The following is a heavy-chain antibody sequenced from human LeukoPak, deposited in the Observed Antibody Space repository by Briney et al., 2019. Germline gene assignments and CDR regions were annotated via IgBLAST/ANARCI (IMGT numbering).Heavy chain of an antibody. Sequence: PGGSLRLSCAASGFTFSSYEMNWVRQAPGEGLEWVSGITWNSDTTDYADSVKGRFNIFRDNGKNYLYLQMNNLRAEDTAFYYCARGGDSIKHRYYYYLDVWGKGTTVTVSS. V-gene: IGHV3-20*04. CDR1: GFTFSSYE. D-gene: IGHD2-21*01. CDR2: ITWNSDTT. CDR3: ARGGDSIKHRYYYYLDV. J-gene: IGHJ6*03.